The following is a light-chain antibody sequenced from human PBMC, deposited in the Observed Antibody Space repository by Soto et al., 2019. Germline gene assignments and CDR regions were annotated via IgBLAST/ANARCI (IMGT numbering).Light chain of an antibody. J-gene: IGLJ1*01. CDR1: SSDVGGYDY. Sequence: QSVLTQPPSASGSPGQSVTISCTGTSSDVGGYDYVSWYQQHPGKAPKFMIYEVSRRPSGVSNRFSGSKSGNTASLTVSGLQAEDEADYYCSSYTTSNTYVFGTGTKGTVL. CDR3: SSYTTSNTYV. CDR2: EVS. V-gene: IGLV2-8*01.